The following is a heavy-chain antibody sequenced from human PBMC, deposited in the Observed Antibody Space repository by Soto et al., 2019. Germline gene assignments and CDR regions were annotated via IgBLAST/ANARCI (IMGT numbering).Heavy chain of an antibody. D-gene: IGHD3-16*02. V-gene: IGHV4-34*01. Sequence: QVQLQQWGAGLLKPSETLSLTCAVYGGSFSGYYWSWIRQPPGKGLEWIGEINHSGSTNYNPSLKRRVTISVDTSKNQFSLKLSSVTAADTAVYYCARGCYDYIWGSYRLPCAEYFQHWGQGTLVTVSS. CDR1: GGSFSGYY. CDR2: INHSGST. J-gene: IGHJ1*01. CDR3: ARGCYDYIWGSYRLPCAEYFQH.